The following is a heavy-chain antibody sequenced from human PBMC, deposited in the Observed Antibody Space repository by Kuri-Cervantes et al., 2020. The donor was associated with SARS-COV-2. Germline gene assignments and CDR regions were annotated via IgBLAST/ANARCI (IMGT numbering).Heavy chain of an antibody. CDR2: INHSGST. J-gene: IGHJ4*02. CDR3: ARGGGYVDY. V-gene: IGHV4-34*01. D-gene: IGHD3-16*01. CDR1: GGSFSGYY. Sequence: ESLKISCAVYGGSFSGYYWSWIRQPPGKGLEWIGEINHSGSTNYNPSLKSRVTISVDTSKNQFSLKLSSVTAADTAVYYCARGGGYVDYWGQGTLVTVSS.